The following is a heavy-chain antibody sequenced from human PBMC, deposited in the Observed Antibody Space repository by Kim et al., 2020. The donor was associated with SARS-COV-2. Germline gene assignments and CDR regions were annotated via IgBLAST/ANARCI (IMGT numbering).Heavy chain of an antibody. Sequence: SETLSLTCTVSGYSISSGYYWGWIRQPPGKGLEWIGSIYHSGSTYYNPSLKSRVTISVDTSKNQFSLKLSSVTAADTAVYYCARRGRFTAIDYWGQGTLVTVSS. J-gene: IGHJ4*02. CDR2: IYHSGST. D-gene: IGHD5-18*01. CDR3: ARRGRFTAIDY. CDR1: GYSISSGYY. V-gene: IGHV4-38-2*02.